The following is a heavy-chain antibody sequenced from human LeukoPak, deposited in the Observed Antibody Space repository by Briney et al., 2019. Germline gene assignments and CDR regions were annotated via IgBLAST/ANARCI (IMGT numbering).Heavy chain of an antibody. J-gene: IGHJ4*02. D-gene: IGHD4-23*01. CDR1: GFTFDDYA. V-gene: IGHV3-9*01. CDR2: ISWNSGSI. CDR3: AKEGGGNFPKPLDY. Sequence: HTGGSLRLSCAASGFTFDDYAMHWVRQAPGKGLEWVSGISWNSGSIGYADSVKGRFTISRDNAKNSLYLQMNSLRAEDTALYYCAKEGGGNFPKPLDYWGQGTLVTVSS.